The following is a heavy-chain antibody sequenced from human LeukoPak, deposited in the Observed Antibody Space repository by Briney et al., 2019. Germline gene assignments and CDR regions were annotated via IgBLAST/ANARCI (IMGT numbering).Heavy chain of an antibody. D-gene: IGHD1-26*01. J-gene: IGHJ4*02. CDR3: ASGAQMGVYRSGSYLDY. Sequence: ASVKVSCKESGYTFTSYYMHWVRQAPGQGLEWMGIINPSGGSTSYAQKFQGRVTMTRDTSTSTVYMELSSLRSEDTAVYYCASGAQMGVYRSGSYLDYWGQGTLVTVSS. V-gene: IGHV1-46*01. CDR1: GYTFTSYY. CDR2: INPSGGST.